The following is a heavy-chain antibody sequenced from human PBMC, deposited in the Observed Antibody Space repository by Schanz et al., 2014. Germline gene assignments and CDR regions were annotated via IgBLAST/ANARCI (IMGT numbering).Heavy chain of an antibody. CDR3: AREQIMAAAGLVDY. Sequence: VRLVESGGGLVQPGGSLRLSCEASGFTFSSYGMHWVRQAPGKGLEWVAAMSYDGSIKYYGDSVKGRFTISRDNSKNTLYLQMNSLRAEDTAVYYCAREQIMAAAGLVDYWGHGTLVTVSS. V-gene: IGHV3-33*08. J-gene: IGHJ4*01. CDR1: GFTFSSYG. CDR2: MSYDGSIK. D-gene: IGHD6-13*01.